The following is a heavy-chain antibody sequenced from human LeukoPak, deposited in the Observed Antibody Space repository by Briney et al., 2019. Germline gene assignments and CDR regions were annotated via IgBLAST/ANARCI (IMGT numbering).Heavy chain of an antibody. Sequence: PGESLRLSCVASGFTVSNYYMTWVRQAPGKGLEWVSVIYTDASTYYADSVKGRFTVSRDNSKNTLYLQMNSLRAEDTALYYCARESGSGWYTVDYWGQGTLVTVSS. D-gene: IGHD6-19*01. CDR1: GFTVSNYY. V-gene: IGHV3-53*01. J-gene: IGHJ4*02. CDR2: IYTDAST. CDR3: ARESGSGWYTVDY.